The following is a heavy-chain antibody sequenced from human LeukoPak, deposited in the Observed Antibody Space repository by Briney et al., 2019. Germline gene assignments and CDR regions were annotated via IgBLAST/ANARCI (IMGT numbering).Heavy chain of an antibody. CDR2: IKQDGSEK. V-gene: IGHV3-7*01. Sequence: GGSLRLSCAASGFTCSSYWMSWVRQGPGKGLEWVANIKQDGSEKYYVDSVKGRFTISRDNAKNSLYLQMNSLRAEDTAVYYCARDEEWCLFDYWGQGTLVTVSS. CDR1: GFTCSSYW. D-gene: IGHD3-3*01. CDR3: ARDEEWCLFDY. J-gene: IGHJ4*02.